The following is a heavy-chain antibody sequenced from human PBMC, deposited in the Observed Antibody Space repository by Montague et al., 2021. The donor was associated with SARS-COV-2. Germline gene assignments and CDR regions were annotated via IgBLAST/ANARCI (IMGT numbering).Heavy chain of an antibody. CDR1: GGSFSTSS. V-gene: IGHV4-34*01. J-gene: IGHJ6*03. D-gene: IGHD4/OR15-4a*01. Sequence: SETLSLTCTVHGGSFSTSSWNWIRQPPGKGLEWIGEIHHDGSTNYNPSLKSRLTISADTSKNQFSLKLTSVAAADTAVYYCARLVDGVLPSPILGVETYFVCDSMDVWGKGTTVTVSS. CDR3: ARLVDGVLPSPILGVETYFVCDSMDV. CDR2: IHHDGST.